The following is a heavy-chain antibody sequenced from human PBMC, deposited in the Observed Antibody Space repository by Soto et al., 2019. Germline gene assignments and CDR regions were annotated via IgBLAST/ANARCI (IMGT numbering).Heavy chain of an antibody. V-gene: IGHV3-7*05. CDR3: ARDVSPGSTGYYLEAFDI. Sequence: EVQLVESGGGLVQPGGSLRLSCAASGFTFGNYWMTWVRQAPGKGLAWVANIKGDGSGKSYLDSVRGRFTVSRDNAENSLCLQMSILRAEDTALFYCARDVSPGSTGYYLEAFDIWGQGTMVTVS. J-gene: IGHJ3*02. D-gene: IGHD3-22*01. CDR2: IKGDGSGK. CDR1: GFTFGNYW.